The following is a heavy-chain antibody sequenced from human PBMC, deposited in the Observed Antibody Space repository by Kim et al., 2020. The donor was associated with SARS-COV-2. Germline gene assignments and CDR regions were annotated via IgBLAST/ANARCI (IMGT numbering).Heavy chain of an antibody. CDR3: ARRASIAVAGTGNWFDP. Sequence: GESLKISCKGSGYSFTSYWIGWVRQMPGKGLEWMGIIYPGDSDTRYSPSFQGQVTISADKSISTAYLQWSSLKASDTAMYYCARRASIAVAGTGNWFDPLGPGNPGHRLL. CDR1: GYSFTSYW. CDR2: IYPGDSDT. V-gene: IGHV5-51*01. J-gene: IGHJ5*02. D-gene: IGHD6-19*01.